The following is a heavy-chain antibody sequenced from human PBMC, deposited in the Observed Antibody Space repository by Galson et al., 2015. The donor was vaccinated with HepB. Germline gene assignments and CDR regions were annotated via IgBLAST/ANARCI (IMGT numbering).Heavy chain of an antibody. CDR1: GGSISSSNYY. D-gene: IGHD5-24*01. J-gene: IGHJ4*02. CDR2: NFYSGST. CDR3: ASGRRDGYRYFDY. Sequence: ETLSLTCTVSGGSISSSNYYWGWIRQPPGKGLEWIGSNFYSGSTYYNPSLKGRVTISVETSKNQLSLKGNSVTAADTAFYYCASGRRDGYRYFDYWGQGTLVTVSS. V-gene: IGHV4-39*01.